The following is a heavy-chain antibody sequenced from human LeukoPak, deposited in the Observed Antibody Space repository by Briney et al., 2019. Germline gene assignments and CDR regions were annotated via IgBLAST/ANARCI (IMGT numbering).Heavy chain of an antibody. CDR1: GFTFSNYA. CDR2: ITGSGGNT. CDR3: AKWGDYDVLTGYYVSDY. D-gene: IGHD3-9*01. Sequence: GASLRLSCAASGFTFSNYAMSWVRQAPGKGLEWVSAITGSGGNTYYADSAKGRITISRDNSKNTVFLQMNSLRAEDTAVYYCAKWGDYDVLTGYYVSDYWGQGTLVTVSS. J-gene: IGHJ4*02. V-gene: IGHV3-23*01.